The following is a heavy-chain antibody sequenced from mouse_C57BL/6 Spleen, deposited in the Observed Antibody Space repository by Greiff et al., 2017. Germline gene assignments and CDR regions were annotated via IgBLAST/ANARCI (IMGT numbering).Heavy chain of an antibody. J-gene: IGHJ4*01. Sequence: QVQLQQSGPGLVQPSQSLSITCTVSGFSLTSYGVHWVRQSPGKGLEWLGVIWRGGSTDYNAAIMSRLSITKDNSKSQVFFKMNSLQADDTAIYYCARHYGRENAMDYWGQGTSVTVSS. CDR3: ARHYGRENAMDY. V-gene: IGHV2-5*01. D-gene: IGHD1-1*01. CDR2: IWRGGST. CDR1: GFSLTSYG.